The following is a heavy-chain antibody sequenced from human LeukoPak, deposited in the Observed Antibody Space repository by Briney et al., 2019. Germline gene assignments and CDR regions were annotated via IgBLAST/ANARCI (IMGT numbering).Heavy chain of an antibody. CDR3: AKGGSYYDFWSGYSQPKYYYYYMDV. Sequence: GGSLRLSCAASGFTFSSYAMSWVRQAPGKGLEWVSAISGSGGSTYYADSVKGRFTISRDNSKNTLYLQMNSLRAEDTAVYYCAKGGSYYDFWSGYSQPKYYYYYMDVWGKGTTVTVSS. V-gene: IGHV3-23*01. D-gene: IGHD3-3*01. CDR2: ISGSGGST. J-gene: IGHJ6*03. CDR1: GFTFSSYA.